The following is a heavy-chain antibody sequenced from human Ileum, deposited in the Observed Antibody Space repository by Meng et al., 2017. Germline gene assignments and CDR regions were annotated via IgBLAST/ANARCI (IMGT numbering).Heavy chain of an antibody. CDR1: GFTFSSDS. CDR2: ISYDGNNK. D-gene: IGHD6-13*01. V-gene: IGHV3-30*04. Sequence: GGFLRPSCAASGFTFSSDSMHWVRQAPGKGLEWVALISYDGNNKCYTDSVKGRFTISRDNSQNTVYLQMSSLRDEDTAVYYCARGTGSSSWSFDYWVQGTLVTVSS. CDR3: ARGTGSSSWSFDY. J-gene: IGHJ4*02.